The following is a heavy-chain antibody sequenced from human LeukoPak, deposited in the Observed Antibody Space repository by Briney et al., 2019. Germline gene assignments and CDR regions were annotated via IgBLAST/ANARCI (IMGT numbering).Heavy chain of an antibody. J-gene: IGHJ4*02. CDR1: GFTFSSYA. D-gene: IGHD3-3*01. Sequence: GGSLRLSCAASGFTFSSYAMSGVRQAPGKGLEWVSAISGSGGSTYYADSVKGRFTISRDNSKNTLYLQMNSLRAEYRAVYYWATRYDFWSGFSDYWGQGTLVTVSS. CDR3: ATRYDFWSGFSDY. V-gene: IGHV3-23*01. CDR2: ISGSGGST.